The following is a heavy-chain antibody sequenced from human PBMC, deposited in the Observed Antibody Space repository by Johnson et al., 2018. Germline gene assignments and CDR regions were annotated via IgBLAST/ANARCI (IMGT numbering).Heavy chain of an antibody. CDR3: AKEGMTTDYYGMDV. Sequence: VQLVESGGGLVKPGGSLRLSCAASGFTFRSYSMNWVRQAPGKGLEWVAVISYDGSNKYYADSVKGRFTISRDNSKNTLYLQMNSLRAEDTAVYYGAKEGMTTDYYGMDVWGQGTTVTVSS. CDR2: ISYDGSNK. V-gene: IGHV3-30*18. J-gene: IGHJ6*02. D-gene: IGHD4-17*01. CDR1: GFTFRSYS.